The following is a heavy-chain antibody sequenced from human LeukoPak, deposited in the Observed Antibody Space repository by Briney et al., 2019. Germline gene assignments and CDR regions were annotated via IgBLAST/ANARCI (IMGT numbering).Heavy chain of an antibody. CDR2: ISSSGSTI. V-gene: IGHV3-11*04. CDR1: GFTFSNAW. J-gene: IGHJ4*02. CDR3: ARVDVSGYKLFDY. Sequence: GGSLRLSCAASGFTFSNAWMSWVRQAPGKGLEWVSYISSSGSTIYYADSVKGRFTISRDNAKNSLYLQMNSLRAEDTAVYYCARVDVSGYKLFDYWGQGTLVTVSS. D-gene: IGHD3-22*01.